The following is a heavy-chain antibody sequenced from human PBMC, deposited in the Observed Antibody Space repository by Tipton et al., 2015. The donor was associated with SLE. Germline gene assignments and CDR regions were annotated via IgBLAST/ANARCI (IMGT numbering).Heavy chain of an antibody. Sequence: SLRLSCAASGFTFANFAMHWVRQAPGRGLEWVAVIWHDGSSKYYADSVNGRFTVSRDNSKNTLDLQMNSLRAEDTAVYYCTRDYGLGLWNGLYYWGQGTLVTVSS. J-gene: IGHJ4*02. V-gene: IGHV3-33*01. CDR1: GFTFANFA. D-gene: IGHD3-16*01. CDR3: TRDYGLGLWNGLYY. CDR2: IWHDGSSK.